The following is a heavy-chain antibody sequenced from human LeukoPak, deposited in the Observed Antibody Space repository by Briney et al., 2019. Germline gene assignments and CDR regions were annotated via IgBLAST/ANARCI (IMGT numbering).Heavy chain of an antibody. CDR3: ARKNPYYDSSGYHI. CDR2: INHSGST. V-gene: IGHV4-34*01. J-gene: IGHJ3*02. D-gene: IGHD3-22*01. CDR1: GGSFSGYY. Sequence: PSETLSLTCAVYGGSFSGYYWSWIRQPPGKGLEWIGEINHSGSTNYNPSLKSRVTISVDTSKNQFSLKLSSVTAADTAVYYCARKNPYYDSSGYHIWGQGTMVTVCS.